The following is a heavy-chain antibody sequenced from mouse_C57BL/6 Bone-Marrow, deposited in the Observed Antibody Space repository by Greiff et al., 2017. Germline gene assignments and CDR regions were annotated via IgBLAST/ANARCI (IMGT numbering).Heavy chain of an antibody. D-gene: IGHD2-4*01. CDR3: TRRIYYDYDAWFAY. CDR1: GFTFSDAW. V-gene: IGHV6-6*01. Sequence: EVKLQESGGGLVQPGGSMKLSCAASGFTFSDAWMDWVRQSPEKGLEWVAEIRNKANNHATYYAESVKGRFTISRDDSKSSVYLQMNSLRAEDTGIYYCTRRIYYDYDAWFAYWGQGTLVTVSA. CDR2: IRNKANNHAT. J-gene: IGHJ3*01.